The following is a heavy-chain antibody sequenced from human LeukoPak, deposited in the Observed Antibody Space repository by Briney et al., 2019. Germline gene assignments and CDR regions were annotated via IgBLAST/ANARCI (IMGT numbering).Heavy chain of an antibody. CDR2: IFYSGSA. Sequence: PSETLSLTCTVSGGSISSYYWNWIRQSPGKGLEWIGYIFYSGSANYNPSLNSRVTISVDTSKNQFSLKLNSVTAADTAVYYCARGDSSWPYYFDCWGQGTPVTVSS. J-gene: IGHJ4*02. V-gene: IGHV4-59*01. CDR1: GGSISSYY. CDR3: ARGDSSWPYYFDC. D-gene: IGHD6-13*01.